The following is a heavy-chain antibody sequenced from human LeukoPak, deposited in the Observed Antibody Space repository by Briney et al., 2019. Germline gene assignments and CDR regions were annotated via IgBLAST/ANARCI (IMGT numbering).Heavy chain of an antibody. CDR3: ATGGRSGVAFES. V-gene: IGHV3-53*01. CDR2: IYSGGST. J-gene: IGHJ4*02. D-gene: IGHD2-15*01. Sequence: GGSVRLSCTASGFIASSNYMSWVRQAPGKGLEWVSLIYSGGSTYYADSVMGRSTISRDKSNNTLYLQMNSLRAEDTAVYYCATGGRSGVAFESWGQGTLVTVSS. CDR1: GFIASSNY.